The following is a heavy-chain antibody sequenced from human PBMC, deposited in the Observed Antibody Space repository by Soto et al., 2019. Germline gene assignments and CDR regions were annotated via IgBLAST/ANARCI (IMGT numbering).Heavy chain of an antibody. D-gene: IGHD4-17*01. CDR2: IYYSGST. CDR1: GGSISSSSYY. Sequence: QLQLQESGPGLVKPSETLSLTCTVSGGSISSSSYYWGWIRQPPGKGLEWIGSIYYSGSTYYNPSLKSRVTISVDTSKNQFSLKLSSVTAADTAVYYCARHHLDYGDNFDYWGQGTLVTVSS. V-gene: IGHV4-39*01. CDR3: ARHHLDYGDNFDY. J-gene: IGHJ4*02.